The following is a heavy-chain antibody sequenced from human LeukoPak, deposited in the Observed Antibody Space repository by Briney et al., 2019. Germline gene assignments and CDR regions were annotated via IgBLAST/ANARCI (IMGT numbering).Heavy chain of an antibody. CDR3: ARERGVYDILTGHKNWFDP. D-gene: IGHD3-9*01. V-gene: IGHV1-18*01. CDR1: GYTFTSYG. Sequence: ASVKVSCKASGYTFTSYGITWVRQAPGQGLEWMGWINPYNGNTKYAQKFQGRVTMTRDTSISTAYMELSRLRSDDTAVYYCARERGVYDILTGHKNWFDPWGQGTLVTVSS. CDR2: INPYNGNT. J-gene: IGHJ5*02.